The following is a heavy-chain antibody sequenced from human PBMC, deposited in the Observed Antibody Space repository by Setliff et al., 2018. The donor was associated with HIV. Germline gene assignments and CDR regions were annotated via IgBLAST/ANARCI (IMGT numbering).Heavy chain of an antibody. CDR1: GVSIRSDVYY. CDR3: VTVVQDDLGVVLFDY. J-gene: IGHJ4*02. Sequence: SETLSLTCTVSGVSIRSDVYYWSWIRQPAGKGLEWIGEINHSGSTNYNPSLKSRVTMSVDTSKNQFSLKLNSVTAADTAVYYCVTVVQDDLGVVLFDYWGQGTLVTVSS. V-gene: IGHV4-61*10. CDR2: INHSGST. D-gene: IGHD3-3*01.